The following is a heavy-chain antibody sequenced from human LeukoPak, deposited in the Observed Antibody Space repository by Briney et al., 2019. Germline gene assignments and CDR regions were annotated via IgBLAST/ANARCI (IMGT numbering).Heavy chain of an antibody. V-gene: IGHV4-59*01. CDR3: ARGYYYESSGLYYYYGMDV. D-gene: IGHD3-22*01. CDR1: GGSISSYY. Sequence: SETLSLTCTVSGGSISSYYWGWIRQPPGKGLEWIGYIDYSGSTNYNPYVKSRVTISVDTPKNQLSLRLSSVNAADTAAYYCARGYYYESSGLYYYYGMDVWGQGTTVTVSS. CDR2: IDYSGST. J-gene: IGHJ6*02.